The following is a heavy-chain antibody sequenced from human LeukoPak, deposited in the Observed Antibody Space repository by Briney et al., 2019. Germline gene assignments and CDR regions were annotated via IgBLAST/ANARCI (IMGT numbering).Heavy chain of an antibody. V-gene: IGHV4-39*01. CDR2: IYYSGST. CDR1: GGSISSSSYY. D-gene: IGHD1-26*01. CDR3: ARQGGSYYTPFDS. Sequence: PSETLSLTCTVSGGSISSSSYYWGWIRQPPGKGLEWIGNIYYSGSTYYNPSLRSRVTISVDTSKNQFSLKLNSATAADTAVYYCARQGGSYYTPFDSWGQGTLVTVSS. J-gene: IGHJ4*02.